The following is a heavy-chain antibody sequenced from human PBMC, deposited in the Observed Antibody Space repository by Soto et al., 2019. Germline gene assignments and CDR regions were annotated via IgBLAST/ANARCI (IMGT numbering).Heavy chain of an antibody. Sequence: PGVSLRLSCAASGFIFGSKFMYWVRQAPGKGLVWVSRINPDGSSTAYADSVKGRFTISRDNAKNTLYLQMNRLRAEDTAVYYCASYNGNSPTDYWGQGTLVTFSS. CDR1: GFIFGSKF. D-gene: IGHD1-7*01. CDR2: INPDGSST. CDR3: ASYNGNSPTDY. J-gene: IGHJ4*02. V-gene: IGHV3-74*01.